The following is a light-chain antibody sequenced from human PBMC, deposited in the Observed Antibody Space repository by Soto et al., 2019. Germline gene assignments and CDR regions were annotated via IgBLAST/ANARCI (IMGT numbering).Light chain of an antibody. CDR3: QAYDNSLSGSL. V-gene: IGLV1-40*01. CDR1: SSNLGAGYD. J-gene: IGLJ2*01. Sequence: QSVLTQPPSVSGAPGQRVTISCTGSSSNLGAGYDVYWYQQLPGTAPKLLIYDNSNRPSGVPDRFSGSKSGTSASLAITGLQAEDEADYYCQAYDNSLSGSLFGGGTKLTVL. CDR2: DNS.